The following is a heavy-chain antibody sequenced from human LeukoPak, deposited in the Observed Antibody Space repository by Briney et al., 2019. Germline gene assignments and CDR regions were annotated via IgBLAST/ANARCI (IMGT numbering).Heavy chain of an antibody. Sequence: GGSLRLSCAASGFTFSSYAMSWVRQAPEKGLEWVSAISGSGGSTYYADSVKGRFTISRDNSKNTLYLQMNSLRAEDTAVYYCAKVGPQWELLHYFDYWGRGTLVTVSS. CDR2: ISGSGGST. CDR3: AKVGPQWELLHYFDY. D-gene: IGHD1-26*01. J-gene: IGHJ4*02. V-gene: IGHV3-23*01. CDR1: GFTFSSYA.